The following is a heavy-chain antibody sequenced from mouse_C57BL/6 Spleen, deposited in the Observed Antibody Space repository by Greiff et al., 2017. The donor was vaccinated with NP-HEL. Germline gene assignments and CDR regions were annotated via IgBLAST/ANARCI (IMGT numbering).Heavy chain of an antibody. CDR2: ILPGSGST. D-gene: IGHD3-2*02. V-gene: IGHV1-9*01. J-gene: IGHJ3*01. CDR3: ARVGAAQAFAY. CDR1: GYTFTGYW. Sequence: VQLQQSGAELMKPGASVKLSCKATGYTFTGYWIEWVKQRPGHGLEWIGEILPGSGSTNYTEKFKGKATFTADTSYNKAYMQISRLTTEDSAIYECARVGAAQAFAYWGQGTLVTVSA.